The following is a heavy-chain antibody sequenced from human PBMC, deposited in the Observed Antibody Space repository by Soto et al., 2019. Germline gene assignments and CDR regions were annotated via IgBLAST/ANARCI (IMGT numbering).Heavy chain of an antibody. CDR1: GGSIDSYY. Sequence: ETLSLTCSVSGGSIDSYYWSWIGQPPGKGLEWVGYIYYSGSTNYNPSLKSRVTISVDTSKNQFSLKLSSVTAADTAVYYCARYDILTLDYWGQGTLVTVSS. D-gene: IGHD3-9*01. CDR3: ARYDILTLDY. V-gene: IGHV4-59*01. CDR2: IYYSGST. J-gene: IGHJ4*02.